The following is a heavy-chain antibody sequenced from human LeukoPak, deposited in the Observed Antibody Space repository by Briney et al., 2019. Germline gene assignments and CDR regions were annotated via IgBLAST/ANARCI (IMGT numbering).Heavy chain of an antibody. Sequence: GSSAKVSCKASGGTFTSYAISWVRQAPGQGREWMGGIIPSFGTANYAQKFQGRVTITADKSTSTAYMELSSLRSEDTAVYYCARETAYCGGGDCYAYFDYWGQGTLVTVSS. J-gene: IGHJ4*02. CDR3: ARETAYCGGGDCYAYFDY. D-gene: IGHD2-21*02. V-gene: IGHV1-69*06. CDR2: IIPSFGTA. CDR1: GGTFTSYA.